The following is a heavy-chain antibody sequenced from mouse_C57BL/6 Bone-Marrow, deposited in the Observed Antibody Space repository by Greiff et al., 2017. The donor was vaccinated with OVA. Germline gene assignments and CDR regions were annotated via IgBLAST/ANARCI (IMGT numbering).Heavy chain of an antibody. CDR3: ARGTPVLGRGPYYFDY. J-gene: IGHJ2*01. CDR1: GFNIKDYY. Sequence: VQLQQSGAELVKPGASVKLSCTASGFNIKDYYMHWVKQRTEQGLEWIGRIDPEDGETKYDPKFPGKATFTADTSSNTAYLQLSSLTSEDTAVYYCARGTPVLGRGPYYFDYWGQGTTLTVSS. CDR2: IDPEDGET. V-gene: IGHV14-2*01. D-gene: IGHD4-1*01.